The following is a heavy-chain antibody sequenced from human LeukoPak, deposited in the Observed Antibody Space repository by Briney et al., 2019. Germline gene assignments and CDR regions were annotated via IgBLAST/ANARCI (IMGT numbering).Heavy chain of an antibody. D-gene: IGHD3-22*01. CDR1: GFTFDDYG. CDR3: ARGGFSITMIVVVTPIDY. Sequence: SGGSLRLSCAASGFTFDDYGMSWVRQAPGKGLEWVSGINWNGGSTGYADSVKGRFTISRDNAKNSLYLQMNSLRAEDTALYYCARGGFSITMIVVVTPIDYWGQGTVVTVSS. CDR2: INWNGGST. J-gene: IGHJ4*02. V-gene: IGHV3-20*04.